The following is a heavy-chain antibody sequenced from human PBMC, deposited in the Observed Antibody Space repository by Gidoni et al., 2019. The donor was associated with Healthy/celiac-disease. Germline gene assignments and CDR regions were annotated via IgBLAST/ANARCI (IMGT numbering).Heavy chain of an antibody. CDR2: ISSSSSYI. CDR3: ARAPTPGIAAEREDAFDI. D-gene: IGHD6-13*01. Sequence: EVQLVESGGGLVKPRGSLRLSCAASGFTFSSYSMNWVRQAPGKGLEWVSSISSSSSYIYYADSVKGRFTISRDNAKNSLYLQMNSLRAEDTAVYYCARAPTPGIAAEREDAFDIWGQGTMVTVSS. J-gene: IGHJ3*02. CDR1: GFTFSSYS. V-gene: IGHV3-21*01.